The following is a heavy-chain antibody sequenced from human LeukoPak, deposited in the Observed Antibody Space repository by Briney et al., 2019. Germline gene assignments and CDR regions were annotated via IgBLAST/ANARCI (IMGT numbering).Heavy chain of an antibody. CDR1: GGSVRSGSYS. Sequence: SETLSLTCTVSGGSVRSGSYSWSWIRQPPGKGLEWIGYIYYSGSTNYNPSLKSRVTISVDTSKNQFSLKLSSVTAADTAVYYCARSEWFGELVYYFDYWGQGTLVTVPS. CDR3: ARSEWFGELVYYFDY. D-gene: IGHD3-10*01. J-gene: IGHJ4*02. V-gene: IGHV4-61*01. CDR2: IYYSGST.